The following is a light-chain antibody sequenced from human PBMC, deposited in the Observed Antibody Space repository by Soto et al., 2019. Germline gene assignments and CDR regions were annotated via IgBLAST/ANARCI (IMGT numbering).Light chain of an antibody. Sequence: IQMTKSPSTVSASVGDRFTITCRASQDVRNWIAWYQQRPGKAPKYLIHGATTLESGVPSRFSGSGSGTDFTLPISNVQPEDFADYYCHQVADFPLPFGPGTKVNIK. CDR1: QDVRNW. J-gene: IGKJ3*01. V-gene: IGKV1-12*01. CDR2: GAT. CDR3: HQVADFPLP.